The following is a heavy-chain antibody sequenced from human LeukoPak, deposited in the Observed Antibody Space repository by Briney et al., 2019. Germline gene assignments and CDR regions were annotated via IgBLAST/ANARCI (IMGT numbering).Heavy chain of an antibody. CDR1: GGSFSGYY. Sequence: SETLSLTCAVYGGSFSGYYWNWIRHPPGKGLEWLGEINHSGSHEFNPSLKSRLTMSVDTSKNQFSLHLTSVTAADTAIYYCAELGITMIGGVWGKGTTVTISS. D-gene: IGHD3-10*02. CDR3: AELGITMIGGV. CDR2: INHSGSH. J-gene: IGHJ6*04. V-gene: IGHV4-34*01.